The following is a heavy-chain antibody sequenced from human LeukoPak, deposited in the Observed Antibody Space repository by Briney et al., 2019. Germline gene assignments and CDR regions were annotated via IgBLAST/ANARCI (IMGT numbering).Heavy chain of an antibody. CDR3: ARAIDEGGITIFGVVAHTYFDY. CDR2: IYTSGST. Sequence: SETLSLTCTVSGDSISSGGYYWSWIRQPAGKGLEWIGRIYTSGSTNYNPSLKSRVTMSVDTSKNQFSLKLSSVTAADTAVYYCARAIDEGGITIFGVVAHTYFDYWGQGTLVTVSS. V-gene: IGHV4-61*02. CDR1: GDSISSGGYY. J-gene: IGHJ4*02. D-gene: IGHD3-3*01.